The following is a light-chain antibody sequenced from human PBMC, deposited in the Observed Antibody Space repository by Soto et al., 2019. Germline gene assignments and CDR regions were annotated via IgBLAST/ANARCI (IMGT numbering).Light chain of an antibody. CDR1: HDISTY. V-gene: IGKV1-9*01. CDR2: EAS. J-gene: IGKJ5*01. Sequence: IQLTQSPSLLSASVGDRVTITCRASHDISTYLAWYQQKPGKAPKLMIYEASTLQSGVPSRFSGSGSGTEFTLTISSLLPEDFATYHCQQLNTFPFTFGQGTRVEIK. CDR3: QQLNTFPFT.